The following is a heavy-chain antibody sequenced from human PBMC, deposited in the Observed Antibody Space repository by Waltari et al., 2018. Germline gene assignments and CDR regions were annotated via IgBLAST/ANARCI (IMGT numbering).Heavy chain of an antibody. CDR3: ARGDGSGMAY. J-gene: IGHJ4*02. D-gene: IGHD3-10*01. Sequence: EVQVVESGGGLVQPGGSLRLSCAASGFTFSSYWMSWVRQAPGKGVGWVANIKQDGSEKDYVESVKGRFTISRDNAKNSLYLQMSSLRAEDTAVYYCARGDGSGMAYWGQGTLVTVSS. CDR1: GFTFSSYW. CDR2: IKQDGSEK. V-gene: IGHV3-7*03.